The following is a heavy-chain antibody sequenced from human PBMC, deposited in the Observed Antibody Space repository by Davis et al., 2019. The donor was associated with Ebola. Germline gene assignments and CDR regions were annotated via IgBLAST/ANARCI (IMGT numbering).Heavy chain of an antibody. J-gene: IGHJ5*02. CDR3: ARVVTGTKRWFDP. Sequence: SVKVSCKASGGTFSSYAISWVRQAPGQGLEWMGGIIPILGIANYAQKFQGRVTITADKSTSTAYMELSSLRSEDTAVYYCARVVTGTKRWFDPWGQGTLVTVSS. CDR2: IIPILGIA. V-gene: IGHV1-69*10. D-gene: IGHD1-7*01. CDR1: GGTFSSYA.